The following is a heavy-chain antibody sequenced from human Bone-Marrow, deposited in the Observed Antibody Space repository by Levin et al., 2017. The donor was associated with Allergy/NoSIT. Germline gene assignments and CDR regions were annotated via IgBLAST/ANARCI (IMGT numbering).Heavy chain of an antibody. Sequence: GGSLRLSCTASGLIFTDFHMIWVRQAPGKGLEWLSSISSQGTNSYYAESVKGRFTVSRDNTKNSVSLRMTTLSAEDTAVYYCARASYYFESNGNPSPFYYYYGMDVWGQGTTVIVSS. J-gene: IGHJ6*02. D-gene: IGHD3-22*01. CDR3: ARASYYFESNGNPSPFYYYYGMDV. CDR2: ISSQGTNS. CDR1: GLIFTDFH. V-gene: IGHV3-11*01.